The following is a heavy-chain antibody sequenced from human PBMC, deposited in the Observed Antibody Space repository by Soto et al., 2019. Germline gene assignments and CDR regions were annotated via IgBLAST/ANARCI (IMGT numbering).Heavy chain of an antibody. CDR1: GFTFSSYS. CDR3: AREGIAAALDY. J-gene: IGHJ4*02. CDR2: ISSSSSYI. D-gene: IGHD6-13*01. Sequence: EVQLVESGGGLVKPGGSLRLSCAASGFTFSSYSMNWVRQAPGKGLEWVSSISSSSSYIYYAYSVKGRFTISRDNAKNSLYLQVNSLRDEDTAVYYCAREGIAAALDYWGQGTLVTVSS. V-gene: IGHV3-21*01.